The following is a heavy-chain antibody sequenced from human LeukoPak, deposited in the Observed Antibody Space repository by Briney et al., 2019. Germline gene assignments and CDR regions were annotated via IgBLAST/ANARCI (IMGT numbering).Heavy chain of an antibody. CDR3: ARGGGSYLDNGFDP. V-gene: IGHV4-59*01. D-gene: IGHD1-26*01. CDR2: IYYSGST. J-gene: IGHJ5*02. Sequence: SETLSLTCTVSGGSISSYYWSWIRQPPGKGLEWIGYIYYSGSTNYNPSLKSRVTISVDTSKNQFSLKLSSVTAADTAVYYCARGGGSYLDNGFDPGGQGTLVTVSS. CDR1: GGSISSYY.